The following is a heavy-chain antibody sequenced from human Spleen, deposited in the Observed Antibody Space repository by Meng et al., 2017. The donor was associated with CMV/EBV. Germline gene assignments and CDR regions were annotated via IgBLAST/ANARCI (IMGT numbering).Heavy chain of an antibody. D-gene: IGHD6-19*01. CDR2: IYTSGST. CDR1: GGYRSSFY. Sequence: LPESGLGMVKPAQTLSLTGTVSGGYRSSFYWSVMRPPDGKGLEWIGPIYTSGSTNYNPSLKSRVTMSVDTSKNQFSLKLSSVTAADTAVYYCARGGTTGYSSGCDYWGQGTLVTVSS. V-gene: IGHV4-4*07. J-gene: IGHJ4*02. CDR3: ARGGTTGYSSGCDY.